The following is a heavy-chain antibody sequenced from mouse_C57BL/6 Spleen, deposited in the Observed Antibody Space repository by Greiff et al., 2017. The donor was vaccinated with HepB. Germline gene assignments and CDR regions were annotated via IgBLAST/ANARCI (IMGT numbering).Heavy chain of an antibody. J-gene: IGHJ2*01. CDR1: GYTFTSYW. D-gene: IGHD1-1*01. CDR2: IYPSDSET. CDR3: ARAYGSSLDY. Sequence: QVQLQHPGAELVRPGSSVKLSCKASGYTFTSYWMDWVKQRPGQGLEWIGNIYPSDSETHYNQKFKDKATLTVDKSSSTAYMQLSSLTSEDSAVYYCARAYGSSLDYWGQGTTLTVSS. V-gene: IGHV1-61*01.